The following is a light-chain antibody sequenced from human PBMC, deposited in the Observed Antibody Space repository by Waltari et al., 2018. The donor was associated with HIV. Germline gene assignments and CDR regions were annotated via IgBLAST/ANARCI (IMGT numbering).Light chain of an antibody. CDR3: QVWESGGDIVF. CDR1: DIGSES. J-gene: IGLJ2*01. CDR2: DDR. Sequence: SYVVTQTPSVSVAPGQTARLTCAGDDIGSESVHWYQQKSGQAPVLVVYDDRDRPSGFSARFTGSNSGNTATLTITRVEAGDEADYYCQVWESGGDIVFFGGGTKLTVL. V-gene: IGLV3-21*02.